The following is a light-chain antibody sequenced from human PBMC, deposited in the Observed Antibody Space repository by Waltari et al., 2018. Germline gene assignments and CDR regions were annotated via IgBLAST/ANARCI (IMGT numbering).Light chain of an antibody. CDR3: HAWDNNTHVV. J-gene: IGLJ2*01. CDR1: KLGDIY. CDR2: QDT. V-gene: IGLV3-1*01. Sequence: SYELTQPPSVSVSPGQTASITCSGDKLGDIYAYWYQQKPGQSPVLVIYQDTKRPSGIPERFSGYNSGNAAPLTLSGTQAMDEADYYCHAWDNNTHVVFGGGTKLTV.